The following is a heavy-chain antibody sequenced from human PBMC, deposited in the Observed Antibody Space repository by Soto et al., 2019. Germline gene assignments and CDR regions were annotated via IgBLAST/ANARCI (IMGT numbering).Heavy chain of an antibody. D-gene: IGHD3-10*01. CDR3: AKDRIIMIRAVLLLHF. CDR1: AYTITIYA. V-gene: IGHV1-3*01. J-gene: IGHJ4*02. CDR2: INPDNGNT. Sequence: ASVKGSFKAAAYTITIYALHCGRQAPGQRLQWMGWINPDNGNTKYSQKFQGRVSITTDTSANTAYMELSSLRSEDTAVYYCAKDRIIMIRAVLLLHFWGQGSLVTVSS.